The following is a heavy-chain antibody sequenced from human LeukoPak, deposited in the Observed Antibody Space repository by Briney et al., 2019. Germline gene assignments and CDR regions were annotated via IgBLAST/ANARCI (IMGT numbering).Heavy chain of an antibody. Sequence: SETLSLTCAVYGGSFSGYYWSWIRQPPGKGLEWIGEINHSGSTNYNPSLKSRVTISVDTSKNQFSLKLSSMTAADTAVYYCARHIWGSSWSGKDAFDIWGQGTMVTVSS. D-gene: IGHD6-13*01. J-gene: IGHJ3*02. CDR2: INHSGST. CDR1: GGSFSGYY. V-gene: IGHV4-34*01. CDR3: ARHIWGSSWSGKDAFDI.